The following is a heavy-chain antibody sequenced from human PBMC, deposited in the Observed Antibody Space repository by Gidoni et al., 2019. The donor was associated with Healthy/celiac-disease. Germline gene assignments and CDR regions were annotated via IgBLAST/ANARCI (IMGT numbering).Heavy chain of an antibody. J-gene: IGHJ5*02. V-gene: IGHV4-30-2*01. CDR1: GGSISSGGYS. D-gene: IGHD4-4*01. Sequence: QLQLQESGSGLVKPSPTLSLTCAVSGGSISSGGYSWSWIRQPPGKGLEWIGYIYHSGSTYDNPSLKCRVTISVDRSKNQFSLKLSSVTAADTAVYYCARSGSYSNYALEYNWFDPWGQGTLVTVSS. CDR3: ARSGSYSNYALEYNWFDP. CDR2: IYHSGST.